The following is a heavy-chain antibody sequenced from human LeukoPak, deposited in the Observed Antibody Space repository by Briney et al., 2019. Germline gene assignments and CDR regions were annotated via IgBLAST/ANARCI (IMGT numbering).Heavy chain of an antibody. Sequence: GGSLRLSCAASGFTFTEYYMTWVRQAPGKGLEWISYISGSGYTIYYADSVKGRFTISRDDAENSLYLQMDSLRAEDTAVYFWATDTRTTRDGYALFQHWGQGTLVTVSS. CDR2: ISGSGYTI. D-gene: IGHD5-24*01. CDR3: ATDTRTTRDGYALFQH. J-gene: IGHJ1*01. V-gene: IGHV3-11*01. CDR1: GFTFTEYY.